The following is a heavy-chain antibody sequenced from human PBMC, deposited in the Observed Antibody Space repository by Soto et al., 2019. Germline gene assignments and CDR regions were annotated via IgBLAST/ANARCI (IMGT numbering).Heavy chain of an antibody. CDR1: GFTVSSYY. J-gene: IGHJ4*02. V-gene: IGHV3-66*01. D-gene: IGHD3-22*01. Sequence: GGSLRLSCAASGFTVSSYYMIWVRQAPGKGLEWVSVIYSGGSTYYAGSVKGRFTISRDKSKNTLYLQMNNLRAEDAAVYYCARSLVYASSGYYEYWGQGTLVTVSS. CDR3: ARSLVYASSGYYEY. CDR2: IYSGGST.